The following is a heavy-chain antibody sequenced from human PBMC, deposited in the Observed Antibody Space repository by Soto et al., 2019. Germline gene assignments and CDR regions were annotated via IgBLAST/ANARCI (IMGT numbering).Heavy chain of an antibody. Sequence: GASVKGSCKASGYTFTSNVINWVRQAPGQGLEWMGWMNPNSGNTGYAQKFQGRVTMTRNTSIRTAYIDLSSLSSDDTAVYYCARVMLGGHSDYWGQGTLVTVSS. CDR2: MNPNSGNT. V-gene: IGHV1-8*01. CDR1: GYTFTSNV. J-gene: IGHJ4*02. D-gene: IGHD2-15*01. CDR3: ARVMLGGHSDY.